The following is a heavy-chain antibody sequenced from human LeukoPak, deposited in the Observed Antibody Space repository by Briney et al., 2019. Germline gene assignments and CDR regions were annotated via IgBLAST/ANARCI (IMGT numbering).Heavy chain of an antibody. CDR1: GFTFSSYA. CDR3: AKDRVYDSSGYYSMGAFDI. CDR2: ISGSGGST. D-gene: IGHD3-22*01. J-gene: IGHJ3*02. V-gene: IGHV3-23*01. Sequence: GGSLRLSCAASGFTFSSYAMSWVRQAPGKGLEWVSAISGSGGSTYYADSVKGRSTISRDNSKNTLYLQMNSLRAEDTAVYYCAKDRVYDSSGYYSMGAFDIWGQGTMVTVSS.